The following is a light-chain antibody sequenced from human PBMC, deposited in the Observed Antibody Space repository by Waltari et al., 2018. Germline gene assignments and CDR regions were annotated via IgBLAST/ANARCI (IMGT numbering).Light chain of an antibody. Sequence: DIVMTQSPDSLAVSLGERATINCKSSQGILDGSNNRNSLAWYQQKPGQSPNLLIYWASTRESGVPDRFSGRGSGTDFSLTISSLQAEDVAVYYCQQYYRAPLTFGGGTKIEIK. CDR1: QGILDGSNNRNS. CDR3: QQYYRAPLT. J-gene: IGKJ4*01. CDR2: WAS. V-gene: IGKV4-1*01.